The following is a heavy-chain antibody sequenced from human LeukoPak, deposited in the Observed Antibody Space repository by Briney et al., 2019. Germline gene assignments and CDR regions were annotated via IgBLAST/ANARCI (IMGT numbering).Heavy chain of an antibody. V-gene: IGHV3-21*01. J-gene: IGHJ3*02. CDR3: VGYCSSTSCHESAFDI. CDR2: ISSSSSYI. D-gene: IGHD2-2*01. Sequence: PGGSLRLSCAASGFTFSSYSMNWVRQAPGKGLEWVSSISSSSSYIYYADSVKGRFTISRDNAKNSLYLQMNSLRAEDTAVYYCVGYCSSTSCHESAFDIWGQGTMVTVSS. CDR1: GFTFSSYS.